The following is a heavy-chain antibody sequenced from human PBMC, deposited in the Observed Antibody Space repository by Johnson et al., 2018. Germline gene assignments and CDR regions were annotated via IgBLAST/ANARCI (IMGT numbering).Heavy chain of an antibody. CDR2: IYYSGST. CDR3: AGDRDVFARNGLWSYNYYGMDG. Sequence: QVQLQESGPGLVKPSETLSLTCTVSGGSISSHYWSWIRQPPGKGLEWIGYIYYSGSTNYNPSLERRVTISVDTSKNQFSLKLTSVTAADTAVYYRAGDRDVFARNGLWSYNYYGMDGWGQGTTVTVSS. D-gene: IGHD2-8*01. CDR1: GGSISSHY. V-gene: IGHV4-59*11. J-gene: IGHJ6*02.